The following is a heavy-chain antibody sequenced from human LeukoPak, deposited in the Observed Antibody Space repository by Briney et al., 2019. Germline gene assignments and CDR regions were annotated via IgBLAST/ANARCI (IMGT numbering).Heavy chain of an antibody. Sequence: GGSLRLSCAATGFTFSNYEINWVRQAPGKGLESVSFISSSANTINYADSVKGRFTISRENVKNSLYLQMNSLRAEDTAIYYCARVLAAAGWDWGQGTPVTVSS. CDR1: GFTFSNYE. D-gene: IGHD6-13*01. V-gene: IGHV3-48*03. J-gene: IGHJ1*01. CDR3: ARVLAAAGWD. CDR2: ISSSANTI.